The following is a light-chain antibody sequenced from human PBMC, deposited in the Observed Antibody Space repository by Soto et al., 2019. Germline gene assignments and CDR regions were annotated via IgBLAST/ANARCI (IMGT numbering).Light chain of an antibody. CDR3: QQYGGSPIT. CDR2: GTS. J-gene: IGKJ5*01. CDR1: QSVSSQ. Sequence: EVVLTQSPGTLSLSPGERATLSCRASQSVSSQLAWYQQKPGQAPRLLIFGTSRRATGIPDTFRGSGSGTDFTLTISSLGPEDFAVYYCQQYGGSPITFGLGTRLQIK. V-gene: IGKV3-20*01.